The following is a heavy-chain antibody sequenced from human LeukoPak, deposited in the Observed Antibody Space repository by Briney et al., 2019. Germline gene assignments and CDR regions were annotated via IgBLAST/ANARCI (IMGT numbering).Heavy chain of an antibody. CDR2: IGTAGDT. CDR3: ARGSYGDSTYYGMDV. Sequence: GGSLRLSCAASGFTLSSYDMHWVRQATGKGLEWVSAIGTAGDTYYPGSVKGRFTISRENAKNSLYLQMNSLRAGDTAVYYCARGSYGDSTYYGMDVWGQGTTVTVSS. CDR1: GFTLSSYD. J-gene: IGHJ6*02. V-gene: IGHV3-13*01. D-gene: IGHD4-17*01.